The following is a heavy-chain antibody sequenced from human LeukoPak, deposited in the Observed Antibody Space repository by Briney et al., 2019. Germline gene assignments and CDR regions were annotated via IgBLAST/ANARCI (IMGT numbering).Heavy chain of an antibody. CDR3: AKDRDSHFDY. D-gene: IGHD3-10*01. Sequence: GSLSLSCAASGFTFSSYGMHWVRQAPGKGLEWVAFIRYDGSNKYYADSVKGRFTISRDNSKNTLYLQMNSLRAEDTAVYYCAKDRDSHFDYWGQGTLVTVSS. CDR1: GFTFSSYG. V-gene: IGHV3-30*02. CDR2: IRYDGSNK. J-gene: IGHJ4*02.